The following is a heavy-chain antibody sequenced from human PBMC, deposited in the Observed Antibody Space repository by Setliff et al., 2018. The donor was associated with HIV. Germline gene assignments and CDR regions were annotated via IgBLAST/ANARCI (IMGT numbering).Heavy chain of an antibody. V-gene: IGHV4-61*09. J-gene: IGHJ6*03. CDR2: IYTSGST. Sequence: SETLSLTCTVSGGSISSVDNYWSWIRQPAGKGLEWIGHIYTSGSTNYNPSFQSRVTISVDTSKNQFSLKVTSVTAADTAVYYCARQGGFWDPYFTQSYYYYYMDVWGKGTTVTVSS. D-gene: IGHD3-3*01. CDR1: GGSISSVDNY. CDR3: ARQGGFWDPYFTQSYYYYYMDV.